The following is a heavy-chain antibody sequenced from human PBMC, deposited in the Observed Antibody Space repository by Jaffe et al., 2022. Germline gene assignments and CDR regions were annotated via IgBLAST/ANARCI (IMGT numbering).Heavy chain of an antibody. D-gene: IGHD3-16*01. CDR3: ARDFVRADYIWGNVEATGYNWFDP. V-gene: IGHV1-2*06. Sequence: QVQLVQSGAEVKKPGASVKVSCKASGYTFTGYYMHWVRQAPGQGLEWMGRINPNSGGTNYAQKFQGRVTMTRDTSISTAYMELSRLRSDDTAVYYCARDFVRADYIWGNVEATGYNWFDPWGQGTLVTVSS. CDR1: GYTFTGYY. J-gene: IGHJ5*02. CDR2: INPNSGGT.